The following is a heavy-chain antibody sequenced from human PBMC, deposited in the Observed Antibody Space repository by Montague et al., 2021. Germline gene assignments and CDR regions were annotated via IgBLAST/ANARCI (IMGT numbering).Heavy chain of an antibody. D-gene: IGHD2-15*01. J-gene: IGHJ5*01. CDR1: GGSIISSNW. CDR2: IYHTGST. Sequence: ETLSLTCAVSGGSIISSNWWSWVRQSPGKGLEWIGEIYHTGSTNYNPSLKSRLTISLDKSNNQVSLNLTSVAAADTAVYCCARMLGYCSGGHCYSNWFDSWGQGTLVTVSS. V-gene: IGHV4-4*01. CDR3: ARMLGYCSGGHCYSNWFDS.